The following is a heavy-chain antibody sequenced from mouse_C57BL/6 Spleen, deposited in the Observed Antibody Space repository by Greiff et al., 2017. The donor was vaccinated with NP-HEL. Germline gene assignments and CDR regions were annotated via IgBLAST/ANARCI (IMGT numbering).Heavy chain of an antibody. J-gene: IGHJ3*01. CDR2: ISDGGSYT. Sequence: VESGGGLVKPGGSLKLSCAASGFTFSSYAMSWVRQTPEKRLEWVATISDGGSYTYYPDNVKGRFTISRDNAKNNLYLQMSHLKSEDTAMYYCARDLTGPFAYWGQGTLVTVSA. D-gene: IGHD4-1*01. V-gene: IGHV5-4*01. CDR1: GFTFSSYA. CDR3: ARDLTGPFAY.